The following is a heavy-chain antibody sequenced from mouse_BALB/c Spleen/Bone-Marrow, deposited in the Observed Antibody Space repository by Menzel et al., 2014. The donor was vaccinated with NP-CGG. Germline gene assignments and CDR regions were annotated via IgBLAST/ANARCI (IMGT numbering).Heavy chain of an antibody. CDR3: TTGFAY. J-gene: IGHJ3*01. CDR2: IRLKSNNYAT. Sequence: DVHLVESGGGLVQPGGSMKLSCVASGFTLSNYWMNWVRQSPEKGLEWVAEIRLKSNNYATHYAESVKGRFTISRDDSKSSVYLQMNNLRAEDAGIYYCTTGFAYWGQGTLVTVSA. D-gene: IGHD4-1*01. V-gene: IGHV6-6*02. CDR1: GFTLSNYW.